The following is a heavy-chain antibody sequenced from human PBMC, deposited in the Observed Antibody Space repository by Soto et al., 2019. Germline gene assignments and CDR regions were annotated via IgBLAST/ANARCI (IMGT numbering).Heavy chain of an antibody. CDR1: GFTFSTYA. Sequence: GGSLRLSCAASGFTFSTYAMTWVRQAPGKGLEWVSAISGSGVGTYYAESVKGRFTISRDNSHNTLYLQMKSLRAEDSAVYYCAKVRDYNDSSGYPAALDYWGQGTLVTVSS. CDR3: AKVRDYNDSSGYPAALDY. CDR2: ISGSGVGT. V-gene: IGHV3-23*01. J-gene: IGHJ4*02. D-gene: IGHD3-22*01.